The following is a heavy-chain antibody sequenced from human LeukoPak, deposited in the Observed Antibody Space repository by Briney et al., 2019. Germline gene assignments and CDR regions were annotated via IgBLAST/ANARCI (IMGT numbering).Heavy chain of an antibody. V-gene: IGHV5-51*01. CDR3: ARLSRITMVRGAMDA. Sequence: GESLKISCKGSGYSFTDYWIAWVRQMPGQGLEWMGLNYPRDSEIRNSPSFQGQVTISADKSINTAYLQWSTLKASDTAIYYCARLSRITMVRGAMDAWGQGTPVTVSS. D-gene: IGHD3-10*01. J-gene: IGHJ6*02. CDR1: GYSFTDYW. CDR2: NYPRDSEI.